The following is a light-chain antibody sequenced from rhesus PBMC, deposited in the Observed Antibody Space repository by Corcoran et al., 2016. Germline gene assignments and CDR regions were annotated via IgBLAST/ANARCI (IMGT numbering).Light chain of an antibody. CDR2: RAS. J-gene: IGKJ2*01. CDR1: QEISNW. Sequence: DIQMTQSPPSRSASVGDRVTITCRASQEISNWLAWYQQKPGNAPKLLIYRASTLETGGPSRFSGSGAGTDFTLTLTSLRPDDFATYYCQQRDDTPYSFGQGTKVEI. V-gene: IGKV1-69*01. CDR3: QQRDDTPYS.